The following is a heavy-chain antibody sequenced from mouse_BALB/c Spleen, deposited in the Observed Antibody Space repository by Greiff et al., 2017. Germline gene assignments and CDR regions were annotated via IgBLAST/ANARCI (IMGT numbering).Heavy chain of an antibody. CDR1: GFNIKDTY. V-gene: IGHV14-3*02. CDR2: IDPANGNT. J-gene: IGHJ4*01. CDR3: ASYDRGDYAMDY. D-gene: IGHD2-14*01. Sequence: EVKLQQSGAELVKPGASVKLSCTASGFNIKDTYMHWVKQRPEQGLEWIGRIDPANGNTKYDPKFQGKATITADTSSNTAYLQLSSLTSEDTAVYYCASYDRGDYAMDYWGQGTSVTVSS.